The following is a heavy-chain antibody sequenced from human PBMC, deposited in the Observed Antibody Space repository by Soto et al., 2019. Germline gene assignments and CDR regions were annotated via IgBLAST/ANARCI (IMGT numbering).Heavy chain of an antibody. Sequence: QVQLVQSGAEVMQPGSSVKVSCKPSGGTLTNFINYPINWVRQSPGQGLEWMGGIVPNIGTVNYAQKFQGRVTMTADKYTGTVYMELRSLRSDDSALYYCARRNTAGFLRYFDNWGQGTLVTVSS. V-gene: IGHV1-69*06. CDR1: GGTLTNFINYP. CDR3: ARRNTAGFLRYFDN. J-gene: IGHJ4*02. CDR2: IVPNIGTV. D-gene: IGHD6-19*01.